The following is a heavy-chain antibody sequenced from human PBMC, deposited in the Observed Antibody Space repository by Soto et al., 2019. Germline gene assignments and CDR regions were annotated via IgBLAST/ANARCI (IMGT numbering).Heavy chain of an antibody. V-gene: IGHV4-59*01. CDR2: IYYSGST. J-gene: IGHJ5*02. D-gene: IGHD1-7*01. CDR3: ARDSITGTTRWFDP. CDR1: GGSISSYY. Sequence: SETLSLTCSVSGGSISSYYWSWIRQPPGKGLEWIGYIYYSGSTNYNPSLKSRVTISVDTSKNQFSLKLSSVTAADTAVYYCARDSITGTTRWFDPWGQGTLVTVSS.